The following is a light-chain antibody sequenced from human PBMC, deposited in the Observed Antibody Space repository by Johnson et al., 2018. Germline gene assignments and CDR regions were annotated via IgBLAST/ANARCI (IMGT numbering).Light chain of an antibody. CDR2: ENN. CDR1: SSNIGNNY. V-gene: IGLV1-51*02. J-gene: IGLJ1*01. Sequence: QSVLTQPPSVSAAPGQKVTISCSGSSSNIGNNYVSWYQQLPGAAPKLLIYENNKRPSGIPDRFSGSKSGTSATLCITGLQTGDEADYHCGTWDSSLSAGKVFGTGTKVTVL. CDR3: GTWDSSLSAGKV.